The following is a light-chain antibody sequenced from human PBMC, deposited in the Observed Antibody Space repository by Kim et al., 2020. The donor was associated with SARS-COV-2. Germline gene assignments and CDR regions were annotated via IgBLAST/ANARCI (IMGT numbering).Light chain of an antibody. J-gene: IGLJ2*01. CDR3: CSYAGSSTFHVV. CDR1: SSDGGSYNL. V-gene: IGLV2-23*02. CDR2: EVS. Sequence: SITISCTGTSSDGGSYNLVSGYQQHPGKAPKLMIYEVSKRPSGVSNRFSGSKSGNTASLTISGLQAEDEAEYYCCSYAGSSTFHVVFGGGTQLTVL.